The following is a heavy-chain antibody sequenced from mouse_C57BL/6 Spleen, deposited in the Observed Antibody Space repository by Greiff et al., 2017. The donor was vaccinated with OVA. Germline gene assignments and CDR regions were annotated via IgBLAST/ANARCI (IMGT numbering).Heavy chain of an antibody. D-gene: IGHD1-1*01. V-gene: IGHV1-85*01. CDR1: GYTFTSYD. CDR2: IYPRGGST. Sequence: VQRVESGPELVKPGASVKLSCKASGYTFTSYDINWVKQRPGQGLEWIGWIYPRGGSTKYNEKFKGKATLTVDTSSSTAYMELHSLTSEDSAVYFCARSRYGSSYWYFDVWGTGTTVTVSS. J-gene: IGHJ1*03. CDR3: ARSRYGSSYWYFDV.